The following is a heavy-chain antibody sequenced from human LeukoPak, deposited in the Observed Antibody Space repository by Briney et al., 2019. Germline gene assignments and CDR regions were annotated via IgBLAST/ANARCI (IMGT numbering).Heavy chain of an antibody. CDR1: GYTFTGYY. CDR2: ISPNSGGT. D-gene: IGHD5-18*01. Sequence: ASVKVSCKASGYTFTGYYMHWVRQAPGQGLEWTGWISPNSGGTNYAQKFQGRVTMTRDTSISTAYMELSRLRSDDTAVYYCARAAKDTAMINWGQGTLVTVSS. CDR3: ARAAKDTAMIN. J-gene: IGHJ4*02. V-gene: IGHV1-2*02.